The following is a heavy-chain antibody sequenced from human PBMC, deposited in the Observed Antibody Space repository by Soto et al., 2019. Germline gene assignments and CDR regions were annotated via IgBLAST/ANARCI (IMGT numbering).Heavy chain of an antibody. CDR2: ISSSGGST. D-gene: IGHD2-15*01. J-gene: IGHJ4*02. Sequence: EVQLLESGGGLVQPGGSLRLSCAASGFTFSSNAMSWVRQAPGKGLEWVSGISSSGGSTYYADSVKGRFTISRDNSKNMRYLQMNNLRAEDTAVYYCAKEQGGSYFDYWGQGTLVTVSS. CDR3: AKEQGGSYFDY. V-gene: IGHV3-23*01. CDR1: GFTFSSNA.